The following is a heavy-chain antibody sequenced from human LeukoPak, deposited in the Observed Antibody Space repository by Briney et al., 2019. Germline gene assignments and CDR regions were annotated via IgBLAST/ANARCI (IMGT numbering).Heavy chain of an antibody. CDR3: ARDLLRGESGTWFEAFHI. Sequence: SETLSLTCAVYGGSFSGYYWSWIRQPPGKGLEWIGEINHSGSTNYNPSLKSRVTISVDTSNNQFSLRLSSVTAADTAIYYCARDLLRGESGTWFEAFHIWGQGTMVTVSS. D-gene: IGHD6-13*01. CDR1: GGSFSGYY. J-gene: IGHJ3*02. CDR2: INHSGST. V-gene: IGHV4-34*01.